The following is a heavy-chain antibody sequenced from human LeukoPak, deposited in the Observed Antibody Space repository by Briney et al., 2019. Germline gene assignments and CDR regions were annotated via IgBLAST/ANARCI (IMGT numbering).Heavy chain of an antibody. CDR3: AASTVTTYFFDP. D-gene: IGHD4-17*01. V-gene: IGHV4-34*01. J-gene: IGHJ5*02. Sequence: SETLSLTCAVYGGSFSNYYWGWIRQPPGKGLEWIGEINHSGSTNYNPSLKSRVTISVDTSKNQFSLKLSSVTAADTAVYYCAASTVTTYFFDPWGQGTLVTVSS. CDR2: INHSGST. CDR1: GGSFSNYY.